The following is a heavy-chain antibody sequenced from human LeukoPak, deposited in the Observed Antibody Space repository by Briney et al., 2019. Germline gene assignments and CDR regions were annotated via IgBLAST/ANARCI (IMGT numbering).Heavy chain of an antibody. D-gene: IGHD3-3*01. CDR1: GGTFSSYA. CDR2: ISPIRGIA. J-gene: IGHJ4*02. Sequence: ASVKVSCKASGGTFSSYAISWVRQAPGQGLEWMGRISPIRGIANYAQKFQGRVTVTADKSTSTAYMELSSLRSEDTPVYYCARDLLSWAFWRGYTFDYWGQGTLVTVSS. V-gene: IGHV1-69*04. CDR3: ARDLLSWAFWRGYTFDY.